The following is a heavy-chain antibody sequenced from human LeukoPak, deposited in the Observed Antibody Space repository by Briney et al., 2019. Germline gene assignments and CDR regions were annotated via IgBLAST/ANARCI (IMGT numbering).Heavy chain of an antibody. CDR2: IILIFGTA. D-gene: IGHD6-6*01. CDR1: GGTFSSYA. Sequence: SVKVSCKASGGTFSSYAISWVRQAPGQGLEWMGGIILIFGTANYAQKFQGRVTITADESTSTAYMELSSLRSEDTAVYYCAREYSSSSGGFDYWGQGTLVTVSS. V-gene: IGHV1-69*01. CDR3: AREYSSSSGGFDY. J-gene: IGHJ4*02.